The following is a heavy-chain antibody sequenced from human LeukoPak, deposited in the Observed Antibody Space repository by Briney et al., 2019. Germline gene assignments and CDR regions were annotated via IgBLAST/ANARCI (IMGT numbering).Heavy chain of an antibody. CDR1: GGSISSSSYY. CDR2: IYYSGST. CDR3: ARQQSAGALDY. V-gene: IGHV4-39*01. J-gene: IGHJ4*02. D-gene: IGHD3-10*01. Sequence: PSETLSLTCTVSGGSISSSSYYWGWIRQPPGKGLEWIGSIYYSGSTYYNPSLKSRVTISVDTSKNQFSLELSSVTAADTAVYYCARQQSAGALDYWGQGTLVTVSS.